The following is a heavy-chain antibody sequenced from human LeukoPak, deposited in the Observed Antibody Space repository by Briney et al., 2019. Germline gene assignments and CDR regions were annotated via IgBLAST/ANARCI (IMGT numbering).Heavy chain of an antibody. CDR3: ARALRGNCSGGNCPPYFDY. CDR2: IYHSGST. Sequence: PSQTLSLTCAVSGGSISSSNWWSWVRQPPGKGLEWIGKIYHSGSTNYNPSLKSRVTISVDKSKNQFSLKLSSVTAADTAVYYCARALRGNCSGGNCPPYFDYWGQGTLVTVSS. D-gene: IGHD2-15*01. V-gene: IGHV4-4*02. CDR1: GGSISSSNW. J-gene: IGHJ4*02.